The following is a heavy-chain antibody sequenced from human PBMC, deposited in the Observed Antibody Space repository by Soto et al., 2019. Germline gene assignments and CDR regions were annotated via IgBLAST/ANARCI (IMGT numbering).Heavy chain of an antibody. CDR1: GYGLTSYY. CDR3: ARDNTQPYYDFCSGYYPSSAPPYYYYGMDV. CDR2: INTSGGST. D-gene: IGHD3-3*01. J-gene: IGHJ6*02. Sequence: SSVKGDCKAAGYGLTSYYMHCVRQTPGQGLEWMGIINTSGGSTSYAQKFQGRVTMTRDTSASTVYMELSSLTSEDTAVYYCARDNTQPYYDFCSGYYPSSAPPYYYYGMDVWGQGTTVTVSS. V-gene: IGHV1-46*01.